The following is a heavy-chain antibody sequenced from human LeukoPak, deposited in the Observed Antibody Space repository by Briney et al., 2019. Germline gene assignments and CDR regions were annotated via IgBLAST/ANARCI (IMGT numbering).Heavy chain of an antibody. D-gene: IGHD4-11*01. Sequence: PGGSLRLSCAASGFTFSSYAMSWVRQAPGKGLEWVSTISGSGGSTYYADSVKGRFTISRDNSRNTLYLQVNSLRAEDTAVYYCAKDPRYSDYVNWFDPWGQGTLVTVSS. CDR3: AKDPRYSDYVNWFDP. CDR2: ISGSGGST. J-gene: IGHJ5*02. CDR1: GFTFSSYA. V-gene: IGHV3-23*01.